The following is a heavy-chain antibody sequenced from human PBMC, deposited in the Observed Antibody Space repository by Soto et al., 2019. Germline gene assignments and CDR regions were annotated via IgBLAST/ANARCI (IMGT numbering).Heavy chain of an antibody. CDR1: GGSFSDSY. CDR3: ARGRTAIATRWFDS. Sequence: ETLSLTCAVVGGSFSDSYWSWIRHSPEKGLEWIGEITNSGSSYYNPSLKSRVTIPGDTSKNQFSLEVRSVTAADTAVYFCARGRTAIATRWFDSWGQGTLVTVSS. CDR2: ITNSGSS. V-gene: IGHV4-34*01. D-gene: IGHD1-1*01. J-gene: IGHJ5*01.